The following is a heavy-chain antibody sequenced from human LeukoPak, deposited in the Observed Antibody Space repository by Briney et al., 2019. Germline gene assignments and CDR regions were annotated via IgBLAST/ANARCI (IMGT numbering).Heavy chain of an antibody. D-gene: IGHD6-13*01. Sequence: SQTLSLTCTVSGGSISGGDYYWNWIRQPPGKGLEWIVYIYYSGRTNYNPSLKSRVTISVDTSKNQFSLKLSSVTAADTAVYYCARAIVQYTSSWSEGYYFDYWGQGTLVTVSS. CDR2: IYYSGRT. V-gene: IGHV4-61*08. CDR1: GGSISGGDYY. CDR3: ARAIVQYTSSWSEGYYFDY. J-gene: IGHJ4*02.